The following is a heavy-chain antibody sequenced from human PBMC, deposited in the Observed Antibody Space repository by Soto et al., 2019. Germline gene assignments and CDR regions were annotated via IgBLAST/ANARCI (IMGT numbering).Heavy chain of an antibody. D-gene: IGHD3-16*02. CDR3: GSMPHCDYVWGSYRVYYYGMDV. CDR2: IIPLLGIA. J-gene: IGHJ6*02. Sequence: QVQLVQSGAEVKKPGSSVKVSCKASGGTFSSYTISWVRQAPGQGLEWMGRIIPLLGIANYAQKFQGRVTNTAEKSTSTAYMELSSLRSEDTAVYYCGSMPHCDYVWGSYRVYYYGMDVWGQGTTVTGSS. V-gene: IGHV1-69*02. CDR1: GGTFSSYT.